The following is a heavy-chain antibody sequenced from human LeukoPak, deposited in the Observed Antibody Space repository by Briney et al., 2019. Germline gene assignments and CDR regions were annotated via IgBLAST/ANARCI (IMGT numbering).Heavy chain of an antibody. V-gene: IGHV4-34*01. D-gene: IGHD3-3*02. CDR2: INHSGST. CDR1: GGSFSGYY. CDR3: ARIISGAVALDY. J-gene: IGHJ4*02. Sequence: SETLSLTCAVYGGSFSGYYWSWIRQPPGKGLEWIGEINHSGSTNCNPSLKSRVTISVDTSKNQFSLKLSSVTAADTAVYYCARIISGAVALDYWGQGTLVTVSS.